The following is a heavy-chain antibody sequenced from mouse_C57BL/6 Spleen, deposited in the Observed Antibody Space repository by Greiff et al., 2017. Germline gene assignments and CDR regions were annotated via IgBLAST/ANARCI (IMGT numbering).Heavy chain of an antibody. V-gene: IGHV5-4*01. D-gene: IGHD1-1*01. CDR2: ISDGGSYT. CDR1: GFTFSSYA. CDR3: ARDGDYGSSYRFAY. Sequence: DVKLVESGGGLVKPGGSLKLSCAASGFTFSSYAMSWVRQTPEKRLEWVATISDGGSYTYYPDNVKGRFTISRDNAKNNLYLQMSHLKSEDTAMYYCARDGDYGSSYRFAYWGQGTLVTVSA. J-gene: IGHJ3*01.